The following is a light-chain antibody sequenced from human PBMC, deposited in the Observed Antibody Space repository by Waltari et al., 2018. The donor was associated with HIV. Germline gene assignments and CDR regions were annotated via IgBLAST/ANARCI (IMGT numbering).Light chain of an antibody. J-gene: IGLJ2*01. Sequence: QSVLTQPPSVSGAPGQRVTISCTGSRSNIGAGYDVHWYQQLPGTAPKVLIYGNPNRPSGVPDRFPGSKSGTAASLAITGLQAEDEADYYCQSYDSSLSGFVVFGGGTKVTVL. CDR1: RSNIGAGYD. CDR3: QSYDSSLSGFVV. V-gene: IGLV1-40*01. CDR2: GNP.